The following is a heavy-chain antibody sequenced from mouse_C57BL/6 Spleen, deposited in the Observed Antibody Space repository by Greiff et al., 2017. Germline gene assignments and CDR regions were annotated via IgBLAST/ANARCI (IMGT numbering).Heavy chain of an antibody. Sequence: QVQLKQSGAELVRPGASVKLSCKASGYTFTDYYINWVKQRPGQGLEWIARIYPGSGNTYYNEKFKGKATLTAEKSSSTAYMQLSSLTSEDSAVYFCARGITTLYYYAMDYWGQGTSVTVSS. CDR2: IYPGSGNT. D-gene: IGHD2-4*01. V-gene: IGHV1-76*01. J-gene: IGHJ4*01. CDR3: ARGITTLYYYAMDY. CDR1: GYTFTDYY.